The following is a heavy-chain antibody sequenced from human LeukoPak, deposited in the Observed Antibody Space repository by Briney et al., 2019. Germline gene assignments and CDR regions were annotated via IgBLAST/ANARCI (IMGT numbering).Heavy chain of an antibody. CDR2: ISASGGST. CDR3: APNVNLHL. V-gene: IGHV3-23*01. J-gene: IGHJ5*02. Sequence: LPGGSLRLSCVVSGLTFSSYAMSWVRQAPGKGLDWVSAISASGGSTYYADSVKGRFTISRDNSKNTVYLQLNSLRGEDTAIYYCAPNVNLHLWRQGGLLTASS. CDR1: GLTFSSYA. D-gene: IGHD1-14*01.